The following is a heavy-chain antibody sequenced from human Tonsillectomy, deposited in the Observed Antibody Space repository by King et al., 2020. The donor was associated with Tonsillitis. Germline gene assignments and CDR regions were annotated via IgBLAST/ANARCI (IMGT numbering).Heavy chain of an antibody. CDR3: ARAYGDYAWFDP. J-gene: IGHJ5*02. CDR2: IYYSGST. CDR1: GGSISSGGYS. V-gene: IGHV4-30-4*07. D-gene: IGHD4-17*01. Sequence: QLQESGPGLVRPSQTLSLTCAVSGGSISSGGYSWSWIRQPPGKGLEWIGYIYYSGSTYYNPSLQSRVTISVDTSKYQFSLKLYSVTAADTAVYYCARAYGDYAWFDPWGQGTLVTVSS.